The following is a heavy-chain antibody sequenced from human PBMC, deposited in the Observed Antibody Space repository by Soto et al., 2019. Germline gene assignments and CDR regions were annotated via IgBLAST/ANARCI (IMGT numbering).Heavy chain of an antibody. CDR1: GGSFSGYY. CDR3: ARTPLFYYYYMDV. CDR2: INHSGST. Sequence: SETLSLTCAVYGGSFSGYYWSWIRQPPGKGREWIGEINHSGSTNYNPSLKSRVTISVDTSKNQFSLKLSSVTAADTAVYYCARTPLFYYYYMDVWGKGTTVTVSS. V-gene: IGHV4-34*01. J-gene: IGHJ6*03.